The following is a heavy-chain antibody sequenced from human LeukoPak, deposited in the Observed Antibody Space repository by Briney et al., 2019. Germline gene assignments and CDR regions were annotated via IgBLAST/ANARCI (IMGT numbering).Heavy chain of an antibody. CDR1: GYTFTSYG. D-gene: IGHD6-19*01. J-gene: IGHJ4*02. Sequence: ASVKVSCTASGYTFTSYGISSVRHAPGHGLEWMGWISAYTGNTNYAQKRQGRVTMTTDTSTYTAHTERRSPRSQDTPPCFCASDLGIAGAQGVFGYWGQGTLVTVSS. V-gene: IGHV1-18*01. CDR2: ISAYTGNT. CDR3: ASDLGIAGAQGVFGY.